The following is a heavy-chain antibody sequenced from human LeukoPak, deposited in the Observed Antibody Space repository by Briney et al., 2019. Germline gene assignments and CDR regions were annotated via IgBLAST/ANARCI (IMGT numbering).Heavy chain of an antibody. CDR2: IDGGASST. J-gene: IGHJ4*01. CDR1: GFTFSNHW. Sequence: GGSLRLSCAASGFTFSNHWTHWVRQVPGKGPVWVSRIDGGASSTSYADSVKGRFSISRDNAKSTLYLLMNSLRAEDTAVYYCARGPGSSGGAYVGDYWGHGTQVTVSS. D-gene: IGHD3-22*01. CDR3: ARGPGSSGGAYVGDY. V-gene: IGHV3-74*01.